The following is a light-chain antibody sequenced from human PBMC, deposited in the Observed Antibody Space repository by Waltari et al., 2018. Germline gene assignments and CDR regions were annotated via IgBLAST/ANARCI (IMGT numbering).Light chain of an antibody. V-gene: IGLV2-23*01. CDR1: SSDVGNYNL. CDR3: CSYAGSYTWV. J-gene: IGLJ3*02. CDR2: DDT. Sequence: QSALTQPASVSGSPGQSITISCTGTSSDVGNYNLVSWYQQYPGKAPKVMIYDDTRRPSGVSDRFSGSKSGNTASLTSSGVQAEDEADYYCCSYAGSYTWVFGGGTKLTVL.